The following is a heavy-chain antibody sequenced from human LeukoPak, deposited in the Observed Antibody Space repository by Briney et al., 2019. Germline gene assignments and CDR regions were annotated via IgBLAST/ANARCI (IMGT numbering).Heavy chain of an antibody. V-gene: IGHV1-69*13. D-gene: IGHD3-22*01. CDR2: ISPIFGTA. CDR1: GGSFSSYT. CDR3: ARDTSYDSSGYYLSFDY. Sequence: SVKVSCKASGGSFSSYTIDWVRQAPGQGLEWMGGISPIFGTANYAQRFQGRVTITADESTTTAYMELRSLRSEDTAVYYCARDTSYDSSGYYLSFDYWGQGTLVTVSS. J-gene: IGHJ4*02.